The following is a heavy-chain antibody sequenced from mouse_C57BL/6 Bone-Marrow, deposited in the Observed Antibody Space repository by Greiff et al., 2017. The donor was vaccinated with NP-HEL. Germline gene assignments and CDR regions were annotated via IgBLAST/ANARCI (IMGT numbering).Heavy chain of an antibody. CDR1: GYTFTTYP. CDR2: FHPYNDDT. CDR3: AKRGSSWYYFDL. J-gene: IGHJ2*01. V-gene: IGHV1-47*01. D-gene: IGHD1-3*01. Sequence: QVQLQESGAELVKPGASVKMSCKASGYTFTTYPIEWVKQNPGKSLEWIGNFHPYNDDTEYTEKFKNKATLPVEKSSSTVYLELSRLTSDDSSVDNCAKRGSSWYYFDLGGRGNTLTVSA.